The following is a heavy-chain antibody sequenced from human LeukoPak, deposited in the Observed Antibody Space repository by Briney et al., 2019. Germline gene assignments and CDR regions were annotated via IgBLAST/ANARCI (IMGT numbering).Heavy chain of an antibody. J-gene: IGHJ3*01. CDR2: ISDNGKTI. D-gene: IGHD1-1*01. V-gene: IGHV3-11*04. CDR3: ARWKPRSDALDV. Sequence: GGSLRLSCEASTSNFNYYYMNWIRQAPGKGLEWLSYISDNGKTIFYADSVKGRFTISRDNAKNSLFLQMTSLRAEDTAMYYCARWKPRSDALDVWGKGTMVMVSS. CDR1: TSNFNYYY.